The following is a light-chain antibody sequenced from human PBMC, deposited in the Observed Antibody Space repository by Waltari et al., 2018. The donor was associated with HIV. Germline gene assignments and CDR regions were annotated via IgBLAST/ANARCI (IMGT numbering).Light chain of an antibody. CDR2: AAF. Sequence: DIQMTQSPSSVSASVGDRVTIPCRASLAVSSWLAWYQQKQGKAPKLLIYAAFNLQSGVPSRFSGSGSGTDFTLTISGLQPEDVATYYCQQAHSSPFTFGPGTKVDIK. V-gene: IGKV1-12*01. J-gene: IGKJ3*01. CDR1: LAVSSW. CDR3: QQAHSSPFT.